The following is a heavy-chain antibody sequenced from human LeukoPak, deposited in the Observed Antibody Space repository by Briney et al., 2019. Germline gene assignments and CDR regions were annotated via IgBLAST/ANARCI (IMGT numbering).Heavy chain of an antibody. D-gene: IGHD2/OR15-2a*01. J-gene: IGHJ5*02. CDR1: GYSFTSYW. CDR2: IYPGDSDT. V-gene: IGHV5-51*01. Sequence: GESLKISCKGSGYSFTSYWIGWVRQMPGKGLEWMGIIYPGDSDTRYSPSFQGQVTISADKSISTAYLQWSSLKASDTAMYYCARRMVNSTKENWFGPWGQGTLVTVSS. CDR3: ARRMVNSTKENWFGP.